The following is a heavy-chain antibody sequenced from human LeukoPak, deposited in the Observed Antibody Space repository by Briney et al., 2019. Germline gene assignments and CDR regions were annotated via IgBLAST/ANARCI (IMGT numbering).Heavy chain of an antibody. D-gene: IGHD2-2*01. CDR1: GYTFTSYG. CDR2: ISAYNGNT. Sequence: RASVKVSCKASGYTFTSYGISWVRQAPGQGLEWMGRISAYNGNTNYAQKLQGRVTMTTDTSTSTAYMELRSLRSDDTAVYYCARPWSIYQLLIDFWGQGTLVTVSS. J-gene: IGHJ4*02. V-gene: IGHV1-18*01. CDR3: ARPWSIYQLLIDF.